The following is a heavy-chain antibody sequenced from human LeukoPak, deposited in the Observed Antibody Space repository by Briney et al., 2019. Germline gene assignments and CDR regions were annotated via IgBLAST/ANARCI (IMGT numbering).Heavy chain of an antibody. Sequence: GGSLRLSCAASGLTFSNHAMSWVRQAPGKGLEWVSGISSSGSSTFLADHVKGRFTISRDNAKNSLYLQMTNLQAEDTAVYYCARRSPWTSSLFYYYMYVWGKGGTVTVCS. CDR3: ARRSPWTSSLFYYYMYV. J-gene: IGHJ6*03. V-gene: IGHV3-23*05. CDR2: ISSSGSST. D-gene: IGHD6-6*01. CDR1: GLTFSNHA.